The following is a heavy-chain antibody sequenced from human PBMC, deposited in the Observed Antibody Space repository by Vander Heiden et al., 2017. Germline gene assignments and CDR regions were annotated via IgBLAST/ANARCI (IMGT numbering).Heavy chain of an antibody. CDR1: GFTFRSYA. Sequence: EVQLLESGGGLVQPGGSLRLACAASGFTFRSYAMSWVRQAPGKGREWVSAISGSGGSTYYADSVKGRFTISRDNSKNTLYLQMNSLRAEDTAVYYCAKGLGIVVVAAAFDIWGQGTMVTVSS. D-gene: IGHD2-2*01. J-gene: IGHJ3*02. CDR3: AKGLGIVVVAAAFDI. V-gene: IGHV3-23*01. CDR2: ISGSGGST.